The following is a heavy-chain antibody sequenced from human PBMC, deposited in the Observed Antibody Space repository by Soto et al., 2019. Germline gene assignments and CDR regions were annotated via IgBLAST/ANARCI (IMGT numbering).Heavy chain of an antibody. V-gene: IGHV3-30-3*01. CDR1: GFIFSSYA. CDR3: ARDLGSMQHLGMGY. Sequence: GGSLRLSCVVSGFIFSSYAMHWVRQAPGRGLEWVAVISYDGSSRYYTDSVKGRFTISRDNSKNMLYLEMDSLRPEDTAVFYCARDLGSMQHLGMGYWGQGTLVTVS. D-gene: IGHD3-10*01. CDR2: ISYDGSSR. J-gene: IGHJ4*02.